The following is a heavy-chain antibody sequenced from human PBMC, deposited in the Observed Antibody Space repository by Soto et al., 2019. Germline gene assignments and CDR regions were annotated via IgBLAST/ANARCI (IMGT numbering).Heavy chain of an antibody. J-gene: IGHJ5*02. CDR3: ARDSVFGYSSSSPWFDP. CDR1: GFTFSSYS. V-gene: IGHV3-21*01. D-gene: IGHD6-6*01. Sequence: GGSLRLSCAASGFTFSSYSMNWVRQAPGKGLEWVSSISSSSSYIYYADSVKGRFTISRDNAKNSLYLQMNSLRAEDTAVYYCARDSVFGYSSSSPWFDPWGQRTLVTVSS. CDR2: ISSSSSYI.